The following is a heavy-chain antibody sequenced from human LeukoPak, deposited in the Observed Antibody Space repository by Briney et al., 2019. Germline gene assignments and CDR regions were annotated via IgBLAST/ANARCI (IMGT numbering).Heavy chain of an antibody. Sequence: SETLSLTCTVSGXSISSYYWSWIRQPAGKGLEWIGRIYTSGSTNYNPSPKSRVTMSVDTSKNQFSLKLSSVTAADTAVYFCARDSHFYGSGSYLGYWGQGTLVTVSS. CDR3: ARDSHFYGSGSYLGY. J-gene: IGHJ4*02. CDR1: GXSISSYY. D-gene: IGHD3-10*01. V-gene: IGHV4-4*07. CDR2: IYTSGST.